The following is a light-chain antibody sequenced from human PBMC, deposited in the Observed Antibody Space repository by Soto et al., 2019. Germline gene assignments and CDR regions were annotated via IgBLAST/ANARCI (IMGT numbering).Light chain of an antibody. J-gene: IGKJ3*01. V-gene: IGKV3-20*01. Sequence: EIVLTQSPGTLSLSPGERATLSCRASQSINSRYLAWYQQKPGQAPRLLIYGASSRATGIPDRFSGSGSGTDFTLTISRLEPEDFAVYYCQQFGSSPGFTFGPGTKVXIK. CDR3: QQFGSSPGFT. CDR2: GAS. CDR1: QSINSRY.